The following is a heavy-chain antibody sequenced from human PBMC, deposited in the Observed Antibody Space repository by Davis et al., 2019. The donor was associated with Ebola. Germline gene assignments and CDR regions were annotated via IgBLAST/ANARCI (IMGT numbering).Heavy chain of an antibody. Sequence: SVKVSCKASGGTFSSYAISWVRQAPGQGLEWMGGIIPIFGTANYAQKFQGRVTMTRDTSISTAYMELSRLRSDDTAVYYCARDSGGSWMGIDYWGQGTLVTVSS. CDR1: GGTFSSYA. CDR3: ARDSGGSWMGIDY. D-gene: IGHD2-15*01. J-gene: IGHJ4*02. V-gene: IGHV1-69*05. CDR2: IIPIFGTA.